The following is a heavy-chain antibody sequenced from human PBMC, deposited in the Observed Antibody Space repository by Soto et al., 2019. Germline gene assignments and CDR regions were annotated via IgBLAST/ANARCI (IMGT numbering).Heavy chain of an antibody. J-gene: IGHJ4*02. V-gene: IGHV1-69*06. CDR2: IIPIFGTA. CDR1: GGTFSNYA. D-gene: IGHD2-2*02. Sequence: SVKVSCKASGGTFSNYAISWVRQAPGQGLEWMGGIIPIFGTANYAQKFQGRVTITADKSTSTAYMELSSLRSEATAVYYCASRIPPTYYFDYWGQGTLVTVSS. CDR3: ASRIPPTYYFDY.